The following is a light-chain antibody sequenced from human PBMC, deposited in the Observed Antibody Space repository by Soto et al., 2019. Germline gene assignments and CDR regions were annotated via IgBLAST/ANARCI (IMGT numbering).Light chain of an antibody. V-gene: IGKV3-11*01. CDR2: DAS. Sequence: EIALKQSPATLSLSPEERATLSCRASQSVSSYLAWYQQKPGQAPRLLIYDASNRATGIPARFSGSGSGTDFTLTISSLEPEDFAVYYCQQRSNSFGPGTKVDIK. CDR1: QSVSSY. CDR3: QQRSNS. J-gene: IGKJ3*01.